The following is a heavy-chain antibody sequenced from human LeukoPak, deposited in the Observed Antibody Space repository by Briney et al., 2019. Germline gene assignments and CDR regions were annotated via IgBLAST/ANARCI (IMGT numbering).Heavy chain of an antibody. CDR2: IYTSGST. V-gene: IGHV4-61*02. CDR3: ARETATVTTNFDY. CDR1: GGSISSGGYY. D-gene: IGHD4-11*01. J-gene: IGHJ4*02. Sequence: SSETLSLTCAVSGGSISSGGYYWSWIRQPAGKGLEWIGRIYTSGSTNYNPSLKSRVTMPVDTSKNQFSLNLSSVTAADTAVYCCARETATVTTNFDYWGQGTLVTVSS.